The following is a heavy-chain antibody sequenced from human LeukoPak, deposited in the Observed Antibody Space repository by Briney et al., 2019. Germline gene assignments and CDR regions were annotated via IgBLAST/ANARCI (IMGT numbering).Heavy chain of an antibody. CDR1: GFTLSGYE. CDR2: ISSSGSTK. Sequence: GGSLRLSCEASGFTLSGYEMNWVRQAPGKGLEWVSYISSSGSTKSYADSVRGRFTISRDNAKNSLFLQMNSLRAEDTAVYYCAKMVHTEQWLVPFDYWGQGTLVTVSS. CDR3: AKMVHTEQWLVPFDY. V-gene: IGHV3-48*03. J-gene: IGHJ4*02. D-gene: IGHD6-19*01.